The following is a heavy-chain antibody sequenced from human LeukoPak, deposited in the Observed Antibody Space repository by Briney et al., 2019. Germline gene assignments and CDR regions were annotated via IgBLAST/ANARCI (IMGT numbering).Heavy chain of an antibody. Sequence: PGGSLRLSCAASGFTFSTYAMHWVRQAPGKGLEWVTAISYDGSDNYDSDSVKGRFSISRDNSKNTLYLQMNSLRAEDTAVYHCARGGFHDRGGFFDHWGQGTLVAVSS. CDR1: GFTFSTYA. J-gene: IGHJ5*02. CDR2: ISYDGSDN. V-gene: IGHV3-30*04. CDR3: ARGGFHDRGGFFDH. D-gene: IGHD3-22*01.